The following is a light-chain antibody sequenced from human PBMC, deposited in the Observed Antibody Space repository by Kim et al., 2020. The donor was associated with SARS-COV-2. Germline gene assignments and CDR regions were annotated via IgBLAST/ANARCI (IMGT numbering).Light chain of an antibody. CDR1: KLGDKY. V-gene: IGLV3-1*01. CDR3: QAWDSSLYV. J-gene: IGLJ1*01. Sequence: VSPGQTASITCSGDKLGDKYACWYQQKPGQSPVLVIYQDSKRPSGIPGRFSGSNSGNTATLTISGTQAMDEADYYCQAWDSSLYVFGTGTKVTVL. CDR2: QDS.